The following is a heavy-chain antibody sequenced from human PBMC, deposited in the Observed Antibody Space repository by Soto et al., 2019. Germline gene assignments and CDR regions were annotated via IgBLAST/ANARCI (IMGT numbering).Heavy chain of an antibody. D-gene: IGHD1-1*01. J-gene: IGHJ6*01. V-gene: IGHV6-1*01. CDR2: TYYRSKWYN. CDR1: GDSVSSNSAA. Sequence: PSQTLSLTCAISGDSVSSNSAAWNWIRQSPSRGLEWLGRTYYRSKWYNDYAVSVKSRITINPDTSKNQFSLQVHSVTPEDTAVYYCARGLERVAHNCYGRDVWSQGTTVTVSS. CDR3: ARGLERVAHNCYGRDV.